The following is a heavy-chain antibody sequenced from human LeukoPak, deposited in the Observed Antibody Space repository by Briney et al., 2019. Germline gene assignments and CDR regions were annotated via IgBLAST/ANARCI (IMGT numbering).Heavy chain of an antibody. D-gene: IGHD3-10*01. CDR2: ISSSSSYI. V-gene: IGHV3-21*01. Sequence: GGSLRLSCAASGFTFSSYSMNWVRQAPGKGLEWVSSISSSSSYIYYADSVKGRFTISRDNAKNSLYLQMNSLRAEDTAVYYCARAGPRDPGYYFDYWGQGTLVTVSS. CDR1: GFTFSSYS. CDR3: ARAGPRDPGYYFDY. J-gene: IGHJ4*02.